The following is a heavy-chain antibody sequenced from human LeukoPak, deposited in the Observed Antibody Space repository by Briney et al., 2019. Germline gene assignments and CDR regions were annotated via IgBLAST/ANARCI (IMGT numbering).Heavy chain of an antibody. CDR2: ISGSGGST. V-gene: IGHV3-23*01. D-gene: IGHD3-10*01. CDR1: GFTFSSYA. J-gene: IGHJ5*02. Sequence: GGSLRLSCAASGFTFSSYAMSWVRQAPGKGLEWVSAISGSGGSTYYADSVKGRFTISRDNSKNTLYLQMNSLRAEDTAVYYCAKSCGTMVQGANWFDPWGQGTLVTVSS. CDR3: AKSCGTMVQGANWFDP.